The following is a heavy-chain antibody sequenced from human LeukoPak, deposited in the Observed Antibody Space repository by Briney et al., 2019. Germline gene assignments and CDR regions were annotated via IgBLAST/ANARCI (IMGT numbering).Heavy chain of an antibody. J-gene: IGHJ3*02. CDR1: GFTFSSYG. CDR3: ASEAQAFDI. Sequence: GGSLRLSCAASGFTFSSYGMNWVRQAPGKGLEWVSYISSSSSTKYYADSVKGRFTISRDNAKNSLYLQMNSLRAEDTAVYYCASEAQAFDIWGQGTMVTVSS. V-gene: IGHV3-48*01. CDR2: ISSSSSTK.